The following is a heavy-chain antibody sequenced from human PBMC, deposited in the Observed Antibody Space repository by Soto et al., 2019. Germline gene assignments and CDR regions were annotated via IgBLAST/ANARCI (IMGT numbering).Heavy chain of an antibody. CDR2: MSYTGNT. D-gene: IGHD3-10*01. V-gene: IGHV4-59*01. J-gene: IGHJ4*02. CDR1: GGSISGYF. CDR3: VRADTTIVPLAQ. Sequence: SETLSLTCTVSGGSISGYFWNWIRQPPGKGLEWIGYMSYTGNTNYNPSLTSRASISVDTSKNQFSLNLNSVTAADTAVYYCVRADTTIVPLAQWGQGTLVTVSS.